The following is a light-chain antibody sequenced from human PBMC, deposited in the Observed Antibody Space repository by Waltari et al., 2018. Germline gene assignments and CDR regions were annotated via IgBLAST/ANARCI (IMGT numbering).Light chain of an antibody. CDR1: QSLLISNGNNF. Sequence: DIAMTQSPLSLPVTPGEPASISCKSSQSLLISNGNNFLDWYLQRPGQSPQLLIYMGSNRAAGVPDRFSGSGSGTDFTLKISRVEAEDVGIYYCMQCLQIPLTFGGGTKVEIK. V-gene: IGKV2-28*01. CDR2: MGS. J-gene: IGKJ4*01. CDR3: MQCLQIPLT.